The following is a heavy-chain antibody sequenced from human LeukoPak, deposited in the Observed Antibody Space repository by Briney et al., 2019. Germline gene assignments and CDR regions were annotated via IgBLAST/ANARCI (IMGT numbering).Heavy chain of an antibody. Sequence: PGRSLRLSCAASGFTLSSYSMNWVRQAPGKGLEWVSSISSSSSYIYYADSVKGRFTISRDNAKNSLYLQMNSLRAEDTAVYYSASKTTGIVGALWGQGTMVTVSS. CDR3: ASKTTGIVGAL. CDR2: ISSSSSYI. J-gene: IGHJ3*01. V-gene: IGHV3-21*01. CDR1: GFTLSSYS. D-gene: IGHD1-26*01.